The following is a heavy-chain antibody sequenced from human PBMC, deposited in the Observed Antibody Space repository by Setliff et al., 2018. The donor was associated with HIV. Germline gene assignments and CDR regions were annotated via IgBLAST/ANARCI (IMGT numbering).Heavy chain of an antibody. Sequence: ASETLSLTCTVSGGSISSSSYYWGWIRQPPGKGLEWIGSIYYSGSTYYNPSLKSRVTISVDTSKNQFSLKLSSVTAADTAVYYCASSRRLRRGVFDYWGQGTLVTVSS. CDR2: IYYSGST. V-gene: IGHV4-39*01. CDR1: GGSISSSSYY. J-gene: IGHJ4*02. CDR3: ASSRRLRRGVFDY. D-gene: IGHD5-12*01.